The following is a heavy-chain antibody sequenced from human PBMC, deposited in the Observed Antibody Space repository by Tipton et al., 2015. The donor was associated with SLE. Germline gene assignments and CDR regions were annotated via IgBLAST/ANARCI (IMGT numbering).Heavy chain of an antibody. CDR2: ISSSSSYI. CDR1: GFTFSRYS. CDR3: ARVMIAVAGEGAFDI. J-gene: IGHJ3*02. Sequence: SLRLSCAASGFTFSRYSMNWVRQAPGKGLEWVSSISSSSSYIYYADSVKGRFTISRDNAKNSLYLQMNSLRAEDTAVYYCARVMIAVAGEGAFDIGCQGTMVIVSS. V-gene: IGHV3-21*01. D-gene: IGHD6-19*01.